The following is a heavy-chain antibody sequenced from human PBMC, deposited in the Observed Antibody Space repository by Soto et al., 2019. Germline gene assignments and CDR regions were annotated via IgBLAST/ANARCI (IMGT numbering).Heavy chain of an antibody. D-gene: IGHD6-19*01. CDR3: VRDYGSAVYFDY. Sequence: ASVKVSCKASGYTFTSYAIHWVRQAPGQRLEWMGWINGGNGNTKSSQKFQGRVTITRDTSASTAYMEMSSLRSEDTAVYYCVRDYGSAVYFDYWGQGTLVTVSS. J-gene: IGHJ4*02. V-gene: IGHV1-3*01. CDR1: GYTFTSYA. CDR2: INGGNGNT.